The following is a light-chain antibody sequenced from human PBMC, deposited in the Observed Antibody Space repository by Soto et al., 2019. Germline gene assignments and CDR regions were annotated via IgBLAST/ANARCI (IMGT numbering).Light chain of an antibody. J-gene: IGKJ1*01. Sequence: VLTLSLGALSLSTGERATLSCRASQSVSSDYLAWYQQRPGQAPRLLIYAASSRATGIPDRFSGSGSGTDFTLTISRLEPEDFAVYYCQQYSDSGGTFGQGTKV. CDR2: AAS. CDR1: QSVSSDY. V-gene: IGKV3-20*01. CDR3: QQYSDSGGT.